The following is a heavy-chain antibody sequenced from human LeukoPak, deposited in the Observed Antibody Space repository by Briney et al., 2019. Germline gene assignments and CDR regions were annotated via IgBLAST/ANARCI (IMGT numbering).Heavy chain of an antibody. D-gene: IGHD3-16*01. CDR3: AEGGGDFDY. V-gene: IGHV3-30*03. J-gene: IGHJ4*02. CDR2: ISYDVSNK. Sequence: GGSLRLSCAASGFTLRSYGMHWVRQAPGKGLEWVAVISYDVSNKYYADSVKGRFTISRDNSKNTLYLQMNSLGAEDTGVYYCAEGGGDFDYWGQGTLVTVSS. CDR1: GFTLRSYG.